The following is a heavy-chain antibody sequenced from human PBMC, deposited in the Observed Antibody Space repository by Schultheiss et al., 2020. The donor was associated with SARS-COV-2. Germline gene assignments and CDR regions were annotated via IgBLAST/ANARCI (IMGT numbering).Heavy chain of an antibody. J-gene: IGHJ4*02. D-gene: IGHD2-2*01. Sequence: SVKVSCKASGGTFSSYAISWVRQAPGQGLEWMGRIIPILGIANYAQKFQGRVTMTTDTSTSTAYMELRSLRSDDTAVYYCTTAVGYCSSTSCRTDYWGQGTLVTVSS. V-gene: IGHV1-69*04. CDR2: IIPILGIA. CDR3: TTAVGYCSSTSCRTDY. CDR1: GGTFSSYA.